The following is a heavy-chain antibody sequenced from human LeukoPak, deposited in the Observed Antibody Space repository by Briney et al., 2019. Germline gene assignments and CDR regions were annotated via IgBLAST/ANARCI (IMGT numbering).Heavy chain of an antibody. D-gene: IGHD4-23*01. CDR2: ISWNSGSI. V-gene: IGHV3-9*01. J-gene: IGHJ3*02. Sequence: GGSLRLSCAASGFTFDDYAMHWVRQAPGKGLEWVSGISWNSGSIGYADSVKGRFTISRDNAKNSLYLQMNSLRAEDTALYYCAKGLSTVVTTGAFDIWGQGTMVTVSS. CDR1: GFTFDDYA. CDR3: AKGLSTVVTTGAFDI.